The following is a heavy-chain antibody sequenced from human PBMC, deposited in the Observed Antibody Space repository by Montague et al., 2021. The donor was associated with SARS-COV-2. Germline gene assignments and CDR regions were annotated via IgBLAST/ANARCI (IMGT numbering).Heavy chain of an antibody. CDR1: GGSISSSSYY. V-gene: IGHV4-39*01. CDR3: ARQEPIVVVVAAARGWFDP. J-gene: IGHJ5*02. D-gene: IGHD2-15*01. CDR2: IYYSGST. Sequence: SETLSLTCTVSGGSISSSSYYWGWIRQPPGKGLEWIGGIYYSGSTYYNPSLKSRVTISVDTSKNQFSLKLSFVTAADTAVYSCARQEPIVVVVAAARGWFDPWGQGTLVTVSS.